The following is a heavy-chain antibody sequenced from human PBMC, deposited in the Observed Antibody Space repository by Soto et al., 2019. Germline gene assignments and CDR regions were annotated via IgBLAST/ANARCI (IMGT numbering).Heavy chain of an antibody. Sequence: QITLKESGPTLVKPTQTLTLTCTFSGFSLSTSGVGVGWIRQPPGKALEWLALIYWDDDKRYSPSLKSSLTITKDTSKNQVVLTMTNTDPVDTATYYCAHRLGVSSGWFGAFDIWGQGTMVTVSS. CDR1: GFSLSTSGVG. D-gene: IGHD6-19*01. CDR3: AHRLGVSSGWFGAFDI. J-gene: IGHJ3*02. V-gene: IGHV2-5*02. CDR2: IYWDDDK.